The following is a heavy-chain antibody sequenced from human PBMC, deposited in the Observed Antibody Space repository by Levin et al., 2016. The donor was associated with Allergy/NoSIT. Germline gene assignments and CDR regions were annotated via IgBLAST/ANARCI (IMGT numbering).Heavy chain of an antibody. CDR2: ISGSGGST. Sequence: VRQAPGKGLEWVSAISGSGGSTYYADSVKGRFTISRDNSKNTLYLQMNSLRAEDTAVYYCAKGAAAPDYWGQGTLVTVSS. D-gene: IGHD6-13*01. V-gene: IGHV3-23*01. J-gene: IGHJ4*02. CDR3: AKGAAAPDY.